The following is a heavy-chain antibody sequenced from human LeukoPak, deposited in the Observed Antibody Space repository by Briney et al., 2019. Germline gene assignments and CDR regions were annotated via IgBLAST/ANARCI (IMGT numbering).Heavy chain of an antibody. CDR2: IIPILGIA. J-gene: IGHJ4*02. CDR1: GGTFSSYA. Sequence: SVKVSCKASGGTFSSYAISWVRQAPGQGLEWLGRIIPILGIANYAQKFQGRVTITADKSTSTAYMELSSLRSEDTAVYYCARELYSSGWYLDYWGQGALGTVSS. V-gene: IGHV1-69*04. CDR3: ARELYSSGWYLDY. D-gene: IGHD6-19*01.